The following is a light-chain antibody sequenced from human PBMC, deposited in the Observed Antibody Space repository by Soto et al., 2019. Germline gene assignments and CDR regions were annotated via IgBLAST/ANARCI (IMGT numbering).Light chain of an antibody. J-gene: IGKJ1*01. CDR3: QQRDIWPWT. CDR1: QSVNRY. CDR2: DAS. Sequence: IVLTQSPATPSFSPGERATLSCWASQSVNRYLVWYQQKPGQAPRLLMYDASKRATGIPARFSGSGSGTDFTLTISSLEPEDFAVYYCQQRDIWPWTFGQGTKVDIK. V-gene: IGKV3-11*01.